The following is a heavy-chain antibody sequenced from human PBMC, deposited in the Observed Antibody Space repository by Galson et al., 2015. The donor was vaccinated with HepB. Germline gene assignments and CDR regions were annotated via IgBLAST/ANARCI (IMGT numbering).Heavy chain of an antibody. CDR2: IIPILGIS. J-gene: IGHJ5*02. D-gene: IGHD3-10*01. CDR3: ARDPELWFGDPPYGDPNNEGS. CDR1: GGTFNNYA. V-gene: IGHV1-69*04. Sequence: SVKVSCKASGGTFNNYAFNWMRQAPGQGLEWMGRIIPILGISNYAQKFQGRVTITADKSTSAAHMQLSSLRSEDTAVYYCARDPELWFGDPPYGDPNNEGSWGQGTLVTVSS.